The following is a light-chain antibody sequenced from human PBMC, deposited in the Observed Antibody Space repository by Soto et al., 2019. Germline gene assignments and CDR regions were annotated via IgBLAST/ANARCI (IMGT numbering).Light chain of an antibody. V-gene: IGKV3-20*01. CDR2: GAS. Sequence: EIVLTQSPATLSLFPGERSTLSCRASQSVSIYLAWYQQKPGQAPRLLISGASNRATGIPDRFSGSGSGTDFTLTISRLEPEDFAVYYCQQYGSSITFGQGTRLEIK. J-gene: IGKJ5*01. CDR3: QQYGSSIT. CDR1: QSVSIY.